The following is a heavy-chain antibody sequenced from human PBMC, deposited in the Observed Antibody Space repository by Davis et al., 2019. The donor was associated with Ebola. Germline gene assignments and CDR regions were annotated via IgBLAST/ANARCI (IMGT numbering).Heavy chain of an antibody. J-gene: IGHJ3*02. V-gene: IGHV5-51*01. CDR2: IYPADSDT. CDR1: GYRFTSYW. Sequence: GESLKISCEGSGYRFTSYWIAWVRQMPGKGLEWMGIIYPADSDTRYSPAFQGQVSISVDKSTSTAYLQWSSLKASDTAMYFCAKGRGPYRRGDAFDIWGRGTMVTVSS. D-gene: IGHD1-26*01. CDR3: AKGRGPYRRGDAFDI.